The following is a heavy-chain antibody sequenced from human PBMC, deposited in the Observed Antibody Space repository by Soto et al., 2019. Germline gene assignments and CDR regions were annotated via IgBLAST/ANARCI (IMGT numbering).Heavy chain of an antibody. Sequence: GGSLRLSCAASGFTFSSYAMHWVRQAPGKGLEWVAVISYDGSNKYYADSVKGRFTISRDNSKNTLYLPMNSLRAEDTAVYYCARDQIFGVVTYPVYWGQGTLVTVSS. CDR1: GFTFSSYA. D-gene: IGHD3-3*01. V-gene: IGHV3-30-3*01. J-gene: IGHJ4*02. CDR3: ARDQIFGVVTYPVY. CDR2: ISYDGSNK.